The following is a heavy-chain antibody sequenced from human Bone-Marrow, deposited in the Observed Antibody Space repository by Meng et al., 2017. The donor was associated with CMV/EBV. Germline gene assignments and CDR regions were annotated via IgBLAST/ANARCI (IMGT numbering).Heavy chain of an antibody. V-gene: IGHV3-30*16. CDR1: GFSLNTYI. D-gene: IGHD2-15*01. CDR3: ATSTLRDEFTDADDL. CDR2: ISYDIRNQ. J-gene: IGHJ3*01. Sequence: GESLKISCTASGFSLNTYIGHWVRQAPGKGLEWVAVISYDIRNQYYADSVQGRFTVSRDNYRKSLWLQMNSLRPDDTAVYYCATSTLRDEFTDADDLWGQRKLVNV.